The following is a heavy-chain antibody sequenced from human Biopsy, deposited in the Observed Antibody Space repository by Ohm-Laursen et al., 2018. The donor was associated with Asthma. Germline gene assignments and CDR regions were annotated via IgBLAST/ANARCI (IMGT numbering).Heavy chain of an antibody. CDR2: ISYSGTT. D-gene: IGHD3-10*01. V-gene: IGHV4-31*11. Sequence: SQTLSLTCVVSGDSISSPAYYWSWVRQHPGKGLEWIGYISYSGTTFYHPSLMSRLIISLDTSKNQFSLKLSSVTAADTAVYYCAGVRGDGSGSSIDNYFGMDVWGQGTTVTVSS. CDR1: GDSISSPAYY. CDR3: AGVRGDGSGSSIDNYFGMDV. J-gene: IGHJ6*02.